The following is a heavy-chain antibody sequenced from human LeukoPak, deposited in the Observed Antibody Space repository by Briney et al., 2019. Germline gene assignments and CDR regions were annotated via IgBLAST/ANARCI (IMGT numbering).Heavy chain of an antibody. CDR1: GFTFSSYA. CDR3: AKESGYYGSGSYYSVGFFDY. Sequence: GGSLRLSCAASGFTFSSYAMSWVRQAPGKGLEWVSAISGSGGSTYYADSVKGRFTISRDNSKNTLYLQMNSLRAEDTAVYYCAKESGYYGSGSYYSVGFFDYWGQGTLVTVSS. V-gene: IGHV3-23*01. J-gene: IGHJ4*02. CDR2: ISGSGGST. D-gene: IGHD3-10*01.